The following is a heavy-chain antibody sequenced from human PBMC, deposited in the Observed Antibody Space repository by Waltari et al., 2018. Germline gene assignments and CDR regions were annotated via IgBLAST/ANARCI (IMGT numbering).Heavy chain of an antibody. V-gene: IGHV3-53*01. CDR2: IYSGGST. Sequence: EVQLVESGGGLIQPGGSLRLSCAASGFTVSSNYMSWVRQAPGKGLEWVSVIYSGGSTYYADSVKGGCTISRDNSKNTMYHQMNSLRAEDTAVYYCAGDENDYGGRHGMDVWGQGTTVTVSS. D-gene: IGHD4-17*01. CDR3: AGDENDYGGRHGMDV. J-gene: IGHJ6*02. CDR1: GFTVSSNY.